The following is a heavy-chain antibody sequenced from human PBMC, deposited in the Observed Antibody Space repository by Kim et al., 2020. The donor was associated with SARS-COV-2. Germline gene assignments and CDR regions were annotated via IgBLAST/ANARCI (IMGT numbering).Heavy chain of an antibody. J-gene: IGHJ4*02. CDR3: AKGMGDYYYGSGSQYYFDY. V-gene: IGHV3-23*01. Sequence: GRFTISRDNSTNTLYLQMNSLRAEDTAVYYCAKGMGDYYYGSGSQYYFDYWGQGTLVTVSS. D-gene: IGHD3-10*01.